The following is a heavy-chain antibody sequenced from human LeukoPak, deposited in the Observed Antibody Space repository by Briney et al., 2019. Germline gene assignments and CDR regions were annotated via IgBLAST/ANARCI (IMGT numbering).Heavy chain of an antibody. D-gene: IGHD4-17*01. CDR1: GFTFSSHW. CDR3: ARDLGYGALDP. J-gene: IGHJ5*02. Sequence: GGSLRLSCAASGFTFSSHWMHWVRQGPGKGLAWVALMNPDGSQTVYVDSVKGRFTISRDNAENSLYLQMNSLRAEDTAVYYCARDLGYGALDPWGQGTLVTVPS. CDR2: MNPDGSQT. V-gene: IGHV3-7*01.